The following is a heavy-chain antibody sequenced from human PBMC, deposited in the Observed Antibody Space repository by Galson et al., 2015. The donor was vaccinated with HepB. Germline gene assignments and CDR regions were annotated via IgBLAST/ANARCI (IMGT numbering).Heavy chain of an antibody. Sequence: SLRLSCAASGFTFDDYAMHWVRQAPGKGLEWVSGISWNSGSIGYADSVKGRFTISRDNAKNSLYLQMNSLRAEDTALYYCAKGTGDSSGWYDGDYFDYWGQGTLVTVSS. CDR3: AKGTGDSSGWYDGDYFDY. CDR2: ISWNSGSI. V-gene: IGHV3-9*01. CDR1: GFTFDDYA. D-gene: IGHD6-19*01. J-gene: IGHJ4*02.